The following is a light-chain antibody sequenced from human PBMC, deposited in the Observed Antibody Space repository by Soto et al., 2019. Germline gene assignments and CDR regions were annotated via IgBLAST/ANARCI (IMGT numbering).Light chain of an antibody. J-gene: IGKJ3*01. Sequence: IQLTQSPSSLSASVGDRVTITCRASQAIINYLAWYQQKPGKAPQLLIYGASTLQSGVPSRFSGSGSGTHFTLSVSRVQPEDFATYYCQQLFIYPPTFGPGTKVDI. CDR1: QAIINY. V-gene: IGKV1-9*01. CDR2: GAS. CDR3: QQLFIYPPT.